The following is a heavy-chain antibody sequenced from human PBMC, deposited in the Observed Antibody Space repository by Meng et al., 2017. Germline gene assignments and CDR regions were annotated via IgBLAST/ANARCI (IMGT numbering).Heavy chain of an antibody. CDR2: ISAYNGNT. J-gene: IGHJ4*02. D-gene: IGHD3-9*01. V-gene: IGHV1-18*01. CDR3: AIYDILTGYHRDY. CDR1: GYTFTSYG. Sequence: VQLGQAGAGVKKPGASVKVSCKASGYTFTSYGISWVRPAPGEGLEWMEWISAYNGNTNYAQKLQGRVTMTTDTSTSTAYMELRSLRSDDTAVYYCAIYDILTGYHRDYWGQGTLVTVSS.